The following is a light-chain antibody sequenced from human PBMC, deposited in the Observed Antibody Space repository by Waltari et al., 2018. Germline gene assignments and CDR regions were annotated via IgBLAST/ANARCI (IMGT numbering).Light chain of an antibody. CDR2: DVS. V-gene: IGLV2-14*01. J-gene: IGLJ2*01. Sequence: QSALTQPASVSGSPGQSITISCTGTNSDVGGYDYVSWYQQHPGKAPKLIIYDVSKRPSGGSNRFSGSKSGYTASLTISGLQAEDEADYYCNSFTTSSTIFGGGTKLTVL. CDR1: NSDVGGYDY. CDR3: NSFTTSSTI.